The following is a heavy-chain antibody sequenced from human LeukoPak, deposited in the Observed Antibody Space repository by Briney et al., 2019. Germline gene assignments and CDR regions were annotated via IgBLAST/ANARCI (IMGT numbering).Heavy chain of an antibody. Sequence: GGSLRLSCAASGFTFSSYSMLWVRQAPGKGLEWVSYISSSGNTTYNADSVKGRFSITRDNAKNSLYLQMNSLRAEDTAVYYCARDGGSAWFLDYWGQGTLVTVSS. CDR1: GFTFSSYS. D-gene: IGHD6-19*01. J-gene: IGHJ4*02. CDR2: ISSSGNTT. CDR3: ARDGGSAWFLDY. V-gene: IGHV3-48*04.